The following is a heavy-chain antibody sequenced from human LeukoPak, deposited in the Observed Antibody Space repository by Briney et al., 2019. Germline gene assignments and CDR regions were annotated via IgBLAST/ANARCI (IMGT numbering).Heavy chain of an antibody. Sequence: GGSLRLSCAASGFTFSDYYMSWIRQAPGKGLEWISYISSSGSTIYYADSVKGRFTISRDNAKNSLYLQMNSLRAEDTAVYYCARALIYSSSTPFDYWGQGTLVTVSS. CDR2: ISSSGSTI. CDR3: ARALIYSSSTPFDY. CDR1: GFTFSDYY. V-gene: IGHV3-11*04. D-gene: IGHD6-6*01. J-gene: IGHJ4*02.